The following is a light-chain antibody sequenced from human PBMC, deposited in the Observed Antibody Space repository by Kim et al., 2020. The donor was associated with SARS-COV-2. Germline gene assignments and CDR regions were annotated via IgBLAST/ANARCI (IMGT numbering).Light chain of an antibody. J-gene: IGLJ1*01. CDR2: QDS. Sequence: SYELTQPPSVSVSPGQTASITCSGDKLGDKYACWYQQKPGQSPVLVIYQDSKRPSGIPERFSGSNSGNTATLTISGTQAMDEADYYCQAGSVFGTGTKLT. CDR1: KLGDKY. CDR3: QAGSV. V-gene: IGLV3-1*01.